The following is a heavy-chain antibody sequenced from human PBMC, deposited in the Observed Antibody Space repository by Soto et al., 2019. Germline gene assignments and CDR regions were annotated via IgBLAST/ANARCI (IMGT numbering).Heavy chain of an antibody. CDR2: ISGSGHTT. V-gene: IGHV3-23*01. J-gene: IGHJ4*02. D-gene: IGHD3-3*01. CDR3: AKDFPVWSDYYTSDY. Sequence: GGSLRLSCAASGFTFSSYAMSWVRQAPGKGLEWVSGISGSGHTTYYTDSVKGRFTISRGNSKNTLYLQVNSLRAEDTAVYYCAKDFPVWSDYYTSDYWGQGTLVTVSS. CDR1: GFTFSSYA.